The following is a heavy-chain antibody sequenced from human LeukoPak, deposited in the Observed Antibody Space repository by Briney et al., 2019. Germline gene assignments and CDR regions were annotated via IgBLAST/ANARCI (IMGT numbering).Heavy chain of an antibody. Sequence: PGESLRLSCAASGFTFSSYGMHWVRQAPGKGLEWVAFIRYDGSNKYYADSVKGRFTISRDNSNNTLYLQMNSLRAEDTAVYYCAKDFGNSFDYWGQGTLVTVSS. CDR3: AKDFGNSFDY. CDR2: IRYDGSNK. J-gene: IGHJ4*02. D-gene: IGHD4-23*01. CDR1: GFTFSSYG. V-gene: IGHV3-30*02.